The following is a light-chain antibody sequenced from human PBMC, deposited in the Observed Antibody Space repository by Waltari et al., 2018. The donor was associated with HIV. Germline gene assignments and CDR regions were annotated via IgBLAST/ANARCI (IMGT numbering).Light chain of an antibody. CDR2: TNN. V-gene: IGLV1-44*01. CDR3: AAWDDSLNGWV. J-gene: IGLJ3*02. Sequence: QSVLTQSPSASGTPGQWVTISCSGSSSNIGSNAVNWYQQVPGTDPKLLIYTNNQRPSGVPDRFSGSKSGTSASLAISGLQSEDEADYYCAAWDDSLNGWVFGGGTKLTVL. CDR1: SSNIGSNA.